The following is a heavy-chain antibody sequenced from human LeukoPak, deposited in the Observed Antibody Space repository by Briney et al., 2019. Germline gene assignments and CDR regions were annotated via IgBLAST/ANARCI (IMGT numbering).Heavy chain of an antibody. J-gene: IGHJ3*02. CDR2: INHSGST. Sequence: SETLSLTCAVYGGSFSGYYWSWIRQPPGTGLEWIREINHSGSTNYNPSLKSRVTISVDTSKNQFSLKLSSVTASDTGVYYCARILRWYQLLYCNAFDIWGQGTMVTVSS. CDR3: ARILRWYQLLYCNAFDI. CDR1: GGSFSGYY. V-gene: IGHV4-34*01. D-gene: IGHD2-2*02.